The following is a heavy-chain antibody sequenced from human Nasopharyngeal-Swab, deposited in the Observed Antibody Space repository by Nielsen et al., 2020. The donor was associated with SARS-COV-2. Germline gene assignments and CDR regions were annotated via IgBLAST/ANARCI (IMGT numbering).Heavy chain of an antibody. Sequence: RQAPGKGLEWIGYIYYSGSTYYNPSLKSRVTISVDTSKNQFSLRLSSVTAADTAVYYCARANSGSYFDYWGQGTLVTVSS. V-gene: IGHV4-31*02. CDR3: ARANSGSYFDY. J-gene: IGHJ4*02. D-gene: IGHD1-26*01. CDR2: IYYSGST.